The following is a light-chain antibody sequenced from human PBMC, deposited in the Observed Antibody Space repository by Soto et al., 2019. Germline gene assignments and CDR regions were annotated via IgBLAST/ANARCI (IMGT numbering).Light chain of an antibody. V-gene: IGLV2-8*01. J-gene: IGLJ2*01. CDR2: EVS. CDR3: SSYAGSNVL. Sequence: QSVLTQPPSASGSPGQSVSISCTGTSSDVGGYNYVSWYQQHPGKAPKLMIFEVSKRPSGVPDRFSGSKSGNTASLTVSGLQAEDGADYYCSSYAGSNVLFGGGTKLTVL. CDR1: SSDVGGYNY.